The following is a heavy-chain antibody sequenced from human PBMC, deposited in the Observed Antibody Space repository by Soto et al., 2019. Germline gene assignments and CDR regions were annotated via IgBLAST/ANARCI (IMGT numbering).Heavy chain of an antibody. D-gene: IGHD3-10*01. Sequence: GGSLRLSCAAAGFTIRNAWMSWVRQAPGKGLEWVGRIKSKTDGGTTDYAAPVKGRFTISRDDSKNTLYLQMNSLKTEDTAVYYCTTTYCYGSGSYLFGPWGQGTLVTVSS. CDR3: TTTYCYGSGSYLFGP. J-gene: IGHJ5*02. CDR2: IKSKTDGGTT. V-gene: IGHV3-15*01. CDR1: GFTIRNAW.